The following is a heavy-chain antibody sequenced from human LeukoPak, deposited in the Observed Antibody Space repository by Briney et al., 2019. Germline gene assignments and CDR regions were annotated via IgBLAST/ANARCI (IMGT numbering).Heavy chain of an antibody. V-gene: IGHV3-30*18. J-gene: IGHJ4*02. D-gene: IGHD3-10*01. CDR2: ISYDGSNK. CDR1: GFTFSSYG. Sequence: GGSLRLSCAASGFTFSSYGMHWVRQAPGKGLEWMAVISYDGSNKYYADSVKGRFTISRDNSKNTLYLQMNSLRAEDTAVYYCAKFTRWGQGTLVTVSS. CDR3: AKFTR.